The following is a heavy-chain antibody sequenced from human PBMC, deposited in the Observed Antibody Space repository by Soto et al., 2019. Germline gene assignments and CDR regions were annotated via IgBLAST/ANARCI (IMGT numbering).Heavy chain of an antibody. V-gene: IGHV3-30*18. CDR3: AKDEEGAVAGIVSAIDY. CDR1: GFTFSSYG. J-gene: IGHJ4*02. CDR2: ISYDGSNK. Sequence: QVQLVESGGGVVQPGRSLRISCAASGFTFSSYGMHWVRQAPGKGLEWVAGISYDGSNKYYADSVKGRFTISRDNSKNTLYMQMNSLRAEDTAVYYCAKDEEGAVAGIVSAIDYWGQGTLVTVSS. D-gene: IGHD6-19*01.